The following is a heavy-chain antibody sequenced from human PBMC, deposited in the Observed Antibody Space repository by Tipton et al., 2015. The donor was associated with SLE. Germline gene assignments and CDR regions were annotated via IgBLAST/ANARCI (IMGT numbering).Heavy chain of an antibody. J-gene: IGHJ6*02. CDR2: ISAYNGNT. D-gene: IGHD1-26*01. Sequence: QSGAEVKKPGASVKVSCKASGYTFTSYGISWVRQAPGQGLEWMGWISAYNGNTNYAQKLQGRVTMTTDTSTSTAYMELRSLRSDDTAVYYCARKGPGRTHPYYYGMDVWGQGTTVTVSS. V-gene: IGHV1-18*01. CDR1: GYTFTSYG. CDR3: ARKGPGRTHPYYYGMDV.